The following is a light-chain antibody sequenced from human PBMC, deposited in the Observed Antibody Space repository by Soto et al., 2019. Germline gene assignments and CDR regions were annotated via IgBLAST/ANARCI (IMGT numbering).Light chain of an antibody. CDR3: SSYTTSGTYV. Sequence: QSALTQPASVSGSPGQSITISCTGTRSDVSDYNYVSWCQQHPGKAPKVMIYDVSNRPSGVSNRFSGSKSGNTASLTISGLQAEDEADYYCSSYTTSGTYVFGTGTKLTVL. CDR1: RSDVSDYNY. V-gene: IGLV2-14*03. J-gene: IGLJ1*01. CDR2: DVS.